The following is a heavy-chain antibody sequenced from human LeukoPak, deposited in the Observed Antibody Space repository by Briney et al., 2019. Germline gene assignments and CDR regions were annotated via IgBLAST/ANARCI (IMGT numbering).Heavy chain of an antibody. CDR3: AKASAMIVVVSKHFDY. CDR2: IDWNGGRT. J-gene: IGHJ4*02. V-gene: IGHV3-20*04. CDR1: GFTFDDYG. D-gene: IGHD3-22*01. Sequence: GGSLRLSCAASGFTFDDYGMSWVRQAPGKGLEWVSGIDWNGGRTGYADSVKGRFTISRDNSKNTLYLQMNSLRAEDTAVYYCAKASAMIVVVSKHFDYWGQGTLVTVSS.